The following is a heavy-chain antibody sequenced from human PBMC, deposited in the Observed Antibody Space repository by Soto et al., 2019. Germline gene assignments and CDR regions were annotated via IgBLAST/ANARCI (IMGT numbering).Heavy chain of an antibody. CDR2: ISYDGSNK. V-gene: IGHV3-30*18. D-gene: IGHD1-7*01. CDR1: GFTFSSYG. CDR3: AKDRNRNYWNYYYYGMDV. Sequence: RRLSCAASGFTFSSYGMHWVRQAPGKGLEWVAVISYDGSNKYYADSVKGRFTISRDNSKNTLYLQMNSLRAEDTAVYYCAKDRNRNYWNYYYYGMDVWGQGTTVTVSS. J-gene: IGHJ6*02.